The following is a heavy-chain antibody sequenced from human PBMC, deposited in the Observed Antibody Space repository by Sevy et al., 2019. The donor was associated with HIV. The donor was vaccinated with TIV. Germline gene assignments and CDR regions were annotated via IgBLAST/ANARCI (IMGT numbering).Heavy chain of an antibody. Sequence: GESLKISCAASGFTFSTYAMNWVRQAPGKGLEWVSSISGSGRSTYYADSVEGRFTISRHNSKNTLYLQMNSLRADDTAVDYCAKGYCSGGSCPRDYYYYGMDVWGQGTTVTVSS. D-gene: IGHD2-15*01. V-gene: IGHV3-23*01. CDR1: GFTFSTYA. CDR3: AKGYCSGGSCPRDYYYYGMDV. CDR2: ISGSGRST. J-gene: IGHJ6*02.